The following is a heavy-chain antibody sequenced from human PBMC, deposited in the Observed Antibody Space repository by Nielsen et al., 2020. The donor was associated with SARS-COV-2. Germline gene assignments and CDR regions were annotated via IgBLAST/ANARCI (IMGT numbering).Heavy chain of an antibody. J-gene: IGHJ6*02. D-gene: IGHD6-19*01. CDR2: ISSSGSTI. V-gene: IGHV3-11*04. CDR1: GFTFSDYY. CDR3: ARGGAVAGTYGMDV. Sequence: GESLKISCAASGFTFSDYYMRWIRQAPGKGLEWVSYISSSGSTIYYADSVKGRFTISRDNAKNSLYLQMNSLRDEDTAVYYCARGGAVAGTYGMDVWGQGTTVTVSS.